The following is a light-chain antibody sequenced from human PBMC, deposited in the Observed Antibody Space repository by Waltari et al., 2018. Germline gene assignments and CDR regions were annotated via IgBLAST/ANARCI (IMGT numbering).Light chain of an antibody. V-gene: IGLV1-47*01. CDR1: SSNIGRNY. J-gene: IGLJ3*02. CDR3: AAWDDSLSGLWV. CDR2: RNN. Sequence: QSVLTQPPSASGTPGQRVTISSSGSSSNIGRNYVYGYQQLPGTAPKLLIYRNNQRPSGVPDRFSGSKSGTSASLAISGLRSEDEADYYCAAWDDSLSGLWVFGGGTKLTVL.